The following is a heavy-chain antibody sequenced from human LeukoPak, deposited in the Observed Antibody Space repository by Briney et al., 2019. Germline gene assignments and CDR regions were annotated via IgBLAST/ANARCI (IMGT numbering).Heavy chain of an antibody. CDR1: GFTFSSYA. CDR2: ISGSGGST. J-gene: IGHJ5*02. CDR3: AKSLTGVNWFDP. D-gene: IGHD3-16*01. V-gene: IGHV3-23*01. Sequence: GGNLRLSCAASGFTFSSYAMSWVRQAPGKGLEWVSAISGSGGSTYYADSVKGRFTISRDNSKNTLYLQMNSLRAEDTAVYYCAKSLTGVNWFDPWGQGTLVTVSS.